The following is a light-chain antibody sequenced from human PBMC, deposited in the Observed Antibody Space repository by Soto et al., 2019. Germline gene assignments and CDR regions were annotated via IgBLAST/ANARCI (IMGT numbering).Light chain of an antibody. Sequence: QSALTQPPSASGTPGQRVTISCSGSSSNIGSNNVNWYQQVPGTAPKLLIYETNERPSGVPDRFSGSKSGTSASLAISGLQSEDEADYHCAAWDDSLNGVVFGGGTKLTVL. V-gene: IGLV1-44*01. J-gene: IGLJ2*01. CDR2: ETN. CDR3: AAWDDSLNGVV. CDR1: SSNIGSNN.